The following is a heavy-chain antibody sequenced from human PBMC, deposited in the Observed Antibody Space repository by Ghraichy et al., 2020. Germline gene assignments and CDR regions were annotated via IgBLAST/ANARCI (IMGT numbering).Heavy chain of an antibody. CDR2: IYYSGST. CDR3: ARAPPANWKQIDY. Sequence: SETLSLTCTVSGGSISSGSYYWSWIRQHPGKGLEWIGYIYYSGSTYYNPSLKSRVTISVDTSKNQFSLKLSSVTAADTAVYYCARAPPANWKQIDYWGQGILVTVSS. J-gene: IGHJ4*02. D-gene: IGHD1-1*01. CDR1: GGSISSGSYY. V-gene: IGHV4-31*03.